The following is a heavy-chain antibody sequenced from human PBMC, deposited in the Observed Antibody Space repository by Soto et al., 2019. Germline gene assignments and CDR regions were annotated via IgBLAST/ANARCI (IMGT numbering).Heavy chain of an antibody. CDR1: GYTLTELS. V-gene: IGHV1-24*01. Sequence: GASVNVSCMVSGYTLTELSMHWVRQAPGKGLEWMGGFDPEDGETIYAQKFQGRVTMTEDTSTDTAYMELSSLRSEDTAVYYCATALWDAFDIWGQGTMVTVSS. CDR3: ATALWDAFDI. J-gene: IGHJ3*02. D-gene: IGHD3-10*01. CDR2: FDPEDGET.